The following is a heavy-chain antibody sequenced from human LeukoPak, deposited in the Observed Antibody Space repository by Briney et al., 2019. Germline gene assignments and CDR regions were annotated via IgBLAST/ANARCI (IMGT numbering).Heavy chain of an antibody. CDR2: ISWNSGNI. V-gene: IGHV3-9*01. D-gene: IGHD3-10*01. J-gene: IGHJ4*02. CDR3: AKDSHYGSGRSSWGYFDY. Sequence: GTSLTLSCAASGFTFDDYAMNWGRQAPGKVLEWVSGISWNSGNIGYADSVKGRFTISRDNAKTSLYLQMNSLRAEDTALYYCAKDSHYGSGRSSWGYFDYWGQGTLVTVSS. CDR1: GFTFDDYA.